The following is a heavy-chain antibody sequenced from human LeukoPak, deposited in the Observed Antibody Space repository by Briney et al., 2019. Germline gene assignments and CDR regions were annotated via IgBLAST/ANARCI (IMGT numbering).Heavy chain of an antibody. CDR1: GGSFSGYY. D-gene: IGHD3-22*01. Sequence: SETLSLTCAVYGGSFSGYYWSWIRQPPGKGLERIGEINPSGSTNYNPSLKSRVTISVDTSKNQFSLKLSSVTAADTAVYYCARHPPPLGYYYDSSGYYYRGYYFDYWGQGTLVTVSS. V-gene: IGHV4-34*01. CDR2: INPSGST. J-gene: IGHJ4*02. CDR3: ARHPPPLGYYYDSSGYYYRGYYFDY.